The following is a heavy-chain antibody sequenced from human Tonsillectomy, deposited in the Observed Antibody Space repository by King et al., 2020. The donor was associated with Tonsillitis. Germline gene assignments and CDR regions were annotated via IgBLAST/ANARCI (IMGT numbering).Heavy chain of an antibody. V-gene: IGHV4-59*08. Sequence: QLQESGPRLVKPSETLSLTCTVSGGSISGYYWSWIRQPPGKGLEWIGYVYYSGSTHFNPSLKSRVTISVDTSKKQFSLKLSSVTAADTAVYYCARLNYYDDSGYYLDYYNYGMDVWGQGTTVTVSS. D-gene: IGHD3-22*01. CDR2: VYYSGST. J-gene: IGHJ6*02. CDR1: GGSISGYY. CDR3: ARLNYYDDSGYYLDYYNYGMDV.